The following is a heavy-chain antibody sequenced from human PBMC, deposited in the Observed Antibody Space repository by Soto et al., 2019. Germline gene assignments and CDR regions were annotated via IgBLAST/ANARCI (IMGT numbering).Heavy chain of an antibody. CDR2: IRAYNGNT. Sequence: ASVKVSCKASGYTFTSYGISWVRQAPGQGLEWMGWIRAYNGNTNYAQKLQGRVTMTTDTSTSTAFMELRSLRSDDTAVYYCARGGYCSGGSCYSYYYYGMDVWGQGTTVTVSS. D-gene: IGHD2-15*01. V-gene: IGHV1-18*01. J-gene: IGHJ6*02. CDR1: GYTFTSYG. CDR3: ARGGYCSGGSCYSYYYYGMDV.